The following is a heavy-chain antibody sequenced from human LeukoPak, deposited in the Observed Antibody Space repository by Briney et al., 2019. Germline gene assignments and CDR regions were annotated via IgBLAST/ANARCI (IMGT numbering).Heavy chain of an antibody. Sequence: SGPTRVNPTQTLTLTCTFSGFSLRTSGEGVGWIRQPPGKALEWLASNYWDDDKRYSPSPKTRLPNTKDTSKNLVVLTMTNMDPVDTATYYGASRHPAGIGTGGEWFKFWGQGTLVTVSS. CDR2: NYWDDDK. CDR1: GFSLRTSGEG. D-gene: IGHD3-10*01. J-gene: IGHJ4*02. CDR3: ASRHPAGIGTGGEWFKF. V-gene: IGHV2-5*02.